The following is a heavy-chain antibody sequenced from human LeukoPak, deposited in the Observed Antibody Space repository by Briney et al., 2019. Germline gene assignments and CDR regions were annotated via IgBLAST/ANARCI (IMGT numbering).Heavy chain of an antibody. J-gene: IGHJ1*01. V-gene: IGHV3-74*01. Sequence: GGSLRLSCAASGFTFSSYWTHWVRQAPGKGLVWVSRIKSDGSTNYADSVKGRFTISRDNAKNTVSLQMNSLRAEDTGVYYCARAPSEIGGYYPEYFRHWGQGTLVTVSS. D-gene: IGHD3-22*01. CDR3: ARAPSEIGGYYPEYFRH. CDR2: IKSDGST. CDR1: GFTFSSYW.